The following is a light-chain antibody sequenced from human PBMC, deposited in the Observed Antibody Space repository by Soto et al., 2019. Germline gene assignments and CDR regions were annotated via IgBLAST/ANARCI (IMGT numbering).Light chain of an antibody. CDR1: SSNIGSNT. J-gene: IGLJ2*01. CDR2: SDN. Sequence: QSVLTQPASASETPGQRVTISCSGSSSNIGSNTINWYQHLPGTAPKLLIYSDNQRPSGVPDRFSGSKSGTSASLAVSGLQSEDEADYYCASWDDSLNGVVFGGGTQLTVL. V-gene: IGLV1-44*01. CDR3: ASWDDSLNGVV.